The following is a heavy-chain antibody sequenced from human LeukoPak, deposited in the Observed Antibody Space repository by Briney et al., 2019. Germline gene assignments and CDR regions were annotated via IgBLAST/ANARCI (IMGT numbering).Heavy chain of an antibody. V-gene: IGHV4-38-2*01. J-gene: IGHJ4*02. CDR3: ARGIPPRGGHFDY. D-gene: IGHD3-16*01. Sequence: SETLSLTCAVSGYSISSGYYWGWIRQPPGKGLEWIGSIYHSGSTYYHPSLKSRVTISVDTSKNQFSLKLSSVTAADTAVYYCARGIPPRGGHFDYWGQGTLVTVSS. CDR2: IYHSGST. CDR1: GYSISSGYY.